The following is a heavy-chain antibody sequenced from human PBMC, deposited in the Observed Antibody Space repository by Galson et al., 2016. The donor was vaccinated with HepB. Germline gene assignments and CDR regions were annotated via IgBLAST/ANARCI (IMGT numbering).Heavy chain of an antibody. J-gene: IGHJ4*02. V-gene: IGHV4-31*03. CDR3: ARGTSTYSYAYDY. CDR1: GGPFASGAYY. Sequence: TLSLTCIVSGGPFASGAYYWSWIRQHPGKGLEWIGYIYYSGITYYNPPLKSRVTISIDMSKKVFSLKLASVTAADTAVYYCARGTSTYSYAYDYWGQGTLVTVSS. D-gene: IGHD3-16*01. CDR2: IYYSGIT.